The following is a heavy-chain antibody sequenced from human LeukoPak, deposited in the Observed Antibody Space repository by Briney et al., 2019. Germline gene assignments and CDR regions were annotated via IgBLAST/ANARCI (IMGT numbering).Heavy chain of an antibody. CDR1: GGSISSYY. CDR2: IYTCGST. D-gene: IGHD6-19*01. CDR3: ARNNGGIAVASLDY. V-gene: IGHV4-4*07. J-gene: IGHJ4*02. Sequence: PSETLSLTCTVPGGSISSYYWSWIRQPAGKGLEWIGRIYTCGSTNYNPSLKSRVTMSVDTSKNQFSLKLSSVTAADTAVYYCARNNGGIAVASLDYWGQGTLVTVSS.